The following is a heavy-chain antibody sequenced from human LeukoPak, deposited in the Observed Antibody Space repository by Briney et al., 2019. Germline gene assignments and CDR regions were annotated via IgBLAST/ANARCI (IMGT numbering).Heavy chain of an antibody. V-gene: IGHV1-18*01. Sequence: ASVKVSCKASGYTFTSYGISWVRQAPGQGLEWMGWISAYNGNTNYAQKPQGRVTMTTDTSTSTAYMELRSLRSDDTAVYYCARTGRFLEWLSHFDYWGQGTLVTVSS. J-gene: IGHJ4*02. CDR2: ISAYNGNT. CDR1: GYTFTSYG. CDR3: ARTGRFLEWLSHFDY. D-gene: IGHD3-3*01.